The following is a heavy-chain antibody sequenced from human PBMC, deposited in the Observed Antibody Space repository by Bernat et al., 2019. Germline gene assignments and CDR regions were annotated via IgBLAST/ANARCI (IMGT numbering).Heavy chain of an antibody. CDR3: ARYQRWTNYYYYGMDV. CDR1: GFTFSSYW. J-gene: IGHJ6*02. CDR2: IKQDGSEK. Sequence: EVQLLESGGGLVQPGGSLRLSCAASGFTFSSYWMSWVRQAPGKGLEWVANIKQDGSEKYYVDSVKGRFTISRDNSKNSLYLQMNSLRAEDTAVYYRARYQRWTNYYYYGMDVWGQGTTVTVSS. D-gene: IGHD6-25*01. V-gene: IGHV3-7*04.